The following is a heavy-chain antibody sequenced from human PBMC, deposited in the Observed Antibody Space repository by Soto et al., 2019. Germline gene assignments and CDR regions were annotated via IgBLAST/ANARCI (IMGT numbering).Heavy chain of an antibody. D-gene: IGHD3-10*01. V-gene: IGHV3-23*01. Sequence: GGSLRLSCAASGFTFSSYAMSWVRQAPGKGLEWVSAISGSGGSTYYADSVKGRFTISRDNSKTTLHLQMNSQRAEDTAVYYFAKAFYCSGGSFGYYYYYYMDGWGKETTFTAAS. CDR3: AKAFYCSGGSFGYYYYYYMDG. CDR1: GFTFSSYA. J-gene: IGHJ6*03. CDR2: ISGSGGST.